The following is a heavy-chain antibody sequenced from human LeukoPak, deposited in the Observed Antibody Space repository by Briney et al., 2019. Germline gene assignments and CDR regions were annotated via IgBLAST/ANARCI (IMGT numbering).Heavy chain of an antibody. CDR2: ISSTSSYI. CDR1: GFTFSSYS. Sequence: PGGSLRLSCAASGFTFSSYSMNWVRQAPGQGLEWVSSISSTSSYIYYADSLKGRFTISRDNAKNSLFLQMNSLRAEDTAVYYCARVRRNFAFDIWGQGTMVTVSS. V-gene: IGHV3-21*01. CDR3: ARVRRNFAFDI. J-gene: IGHJ3*02.